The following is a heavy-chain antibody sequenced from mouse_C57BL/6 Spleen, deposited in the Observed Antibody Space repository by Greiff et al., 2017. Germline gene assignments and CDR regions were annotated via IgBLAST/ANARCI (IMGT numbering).Heavy chain of an antibody. CDR1: GFTFSDYY. CDR3: AREFSTVNWYFDV. D-gene: IGHD1-1*01. CDR2: INYDGSST. V-gene: IGHV5-16*01. Sequence: EVQRVESEGGLVQPGSSMKLSCTASGFTFSDYYMAWVRQVPEKGLEWVANINYDGSSTYYLDSLKSRFIISRDNAKNILYLQMSSLKSEDTATYYCAREFSTVNWYFDVWGTGTTVTVSS. J-gene: IGHJ1*03.